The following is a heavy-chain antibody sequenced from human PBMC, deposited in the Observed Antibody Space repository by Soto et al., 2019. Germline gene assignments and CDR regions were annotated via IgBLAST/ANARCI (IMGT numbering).Heavy chain of an antibody. D-gene: IGHD2-15*01. CDR3: ARDRGVGGTRGAFDI. V-gene: IGHV4-4*02. J-gene: IGHJ3*02. CDR1: GGSISSDKW. CDR2: IYRSGRT. Sequence: QVQLQESGPGLVKSSGTLSLTCAVSGGSISSDKWWRWVRQPPGKGLEWIGEIYRSGRTNHNPTLKSRVTISVDNSKNQFSLRLSSVTAADTAVYYCARDRGVGGTRGAFDIWGQGTMVTVSS.